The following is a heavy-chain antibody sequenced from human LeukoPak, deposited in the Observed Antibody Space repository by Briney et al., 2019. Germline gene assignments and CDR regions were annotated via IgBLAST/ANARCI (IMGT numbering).Heavy chain of an antibody. CDR2: ISGPSI. CDR3: ASRRVPVSTSRAFDY. CDR1: GFILSAYE. J-gene: IGHJ4*02. V-gene: IGHV3-48*03. Sequence: GGSLRLSCAASGFILSAYEMNWVRQAPGKGLEWVSYISGPSIQYADSVKGRFTISRDPAKNSLYLQMNSLRADDTAVYYCASRRVPVSTSRAFDYWGQGTLVTVSS. D-gene: IGHD5/OR15-5a*01.